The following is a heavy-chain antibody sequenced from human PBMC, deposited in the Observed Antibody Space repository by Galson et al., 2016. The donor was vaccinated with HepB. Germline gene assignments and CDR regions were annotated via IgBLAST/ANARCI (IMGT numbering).Heavy chain of an antibody. CDR3: VRESDYTNGLFDDS. Sequence: SETLSLTCAVSGYSINSAYYWGWTRQAPGKGLEWIASLYHSGAAYYKSSVRSRATISLDTSKNQFSLGLSSVTAADTAVYYCVRESDYTNGLFDDSWGQGTLVTVSS. V-gene: IGHV4-38-2*02. J-gene: IGHJ5*01. CDR1: GYSINSAYY. CDR2: LYHSGAA. D-gene: IGHD4-11*01.